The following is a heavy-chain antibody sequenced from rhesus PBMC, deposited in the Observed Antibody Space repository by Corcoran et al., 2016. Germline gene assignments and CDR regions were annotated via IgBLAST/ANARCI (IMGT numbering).Heavy chain of an antibody. V-gene: IGHV4-173*01. CDR1: GCSHSSNY. CDR3: ARWGTTVASLDY. D-gene: IGHD4-29*01. J-gene: IGHJ4*01. CDR2: SSGSGGST. Sequence: QLQLQESGPGLVKPSETLSLTCAVSGCSHSSNYWILIRQAPGKGLEGIGRSSGSGGSTDYNPSLKSRVTISTDPSKNQFSLKLTSVTAADTAVYYCARWGTTVASLDYWGLGVLVTVSS.